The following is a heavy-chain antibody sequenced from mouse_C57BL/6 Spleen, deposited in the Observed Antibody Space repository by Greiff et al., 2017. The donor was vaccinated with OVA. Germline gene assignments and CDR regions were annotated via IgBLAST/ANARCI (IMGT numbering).Heavy chain of an antibody. V-gene: IGHV14-1*01. D-gene: IGHD1-1*01. CDR2: IDPEDGDT. Sequence: VQLQQSGAELVRPGASVTLSCTASGFNIKDYYMHWVKQRPEQGLEWIGRIDPEDGDTEYAPKFQGKATMTADTPSNTAYLHLSSLTSEDIAVDYCTTGTTTVNYWGQGTTLTVSS. CDR3: TTGTTTVNY. CDR1: GFNIKDYY. J-gene: IGHJ2*01.